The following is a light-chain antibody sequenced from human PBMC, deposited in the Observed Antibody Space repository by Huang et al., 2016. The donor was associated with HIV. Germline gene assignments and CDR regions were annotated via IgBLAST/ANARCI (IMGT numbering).Light chain of an antibody. CDR2: GAS. Sequence: EIVMTQSPATLSVSPGERAPLSCRASQSVSSNLAWYQQKPGQAPRLLIYGASTRATGIPARFTGSGSGTEFTLIITSLQSEDFACYYCQQYNNWPLTFGGGTKVEIK. CDR3: QQYNNWPLT. J-gene: IGKJ4*01. V-gene: IGKV3-15*01. CDR1: QSVSSN.